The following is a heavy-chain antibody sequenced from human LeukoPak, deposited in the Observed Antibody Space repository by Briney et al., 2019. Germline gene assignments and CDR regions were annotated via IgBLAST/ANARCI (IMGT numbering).Heavy chain of an antibody. CDR1: GFTVSSNY. V-gene: IGHV3-66*01. Sequence: GGSLRLSCAASGFTVSSNYMSWVRQAPGKGLEWVSVIYSGGSTYYADSVKGRFTISRDNSKNTLYLQMNSLRAEDTAVYYCAKFLEGMYYFDYWGQGTLVTVSS. J-gene: IGHJ4*02. D-gene: IGHD2-21*01. CDR3: AKFLEGMYYFDY. CDR2: IYSGGST.